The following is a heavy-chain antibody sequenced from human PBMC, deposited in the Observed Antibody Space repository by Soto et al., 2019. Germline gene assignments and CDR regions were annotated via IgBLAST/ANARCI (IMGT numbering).Heavy chain of an antibody. D-gene: IGHD5-18*01. Sequence: TGGSLRLSCAASGFTFSSYWMSWVRQAPGKGLEWVANIKQDGSEKYYVDSVKGRFTISRDNAKNSLYLQMNSLRAEDTAVYYCAREAGMGKGYSYGYYGMDVWGQRTTVTVSS. J-gene: IGHJ6*02. CDR2: IKQDGSEK. CDR3: AREAGMGKGYSYGYYGMDV. CDR1: GFTFSSYW. V-gene: IGHV3-7*03.